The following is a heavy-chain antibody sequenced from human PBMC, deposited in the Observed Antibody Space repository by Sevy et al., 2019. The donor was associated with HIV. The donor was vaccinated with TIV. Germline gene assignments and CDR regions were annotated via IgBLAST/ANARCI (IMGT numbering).Heavy chain of an antibody. Sequence: SETLSLTCAVYGGSFSGYYWSWIRQPPGKGLEWIGEINHSGSTNYNPSLKSRVTISVDTSKNQFSLKLSSVTAADTAVYYWARAFPYYYGSGSYYRNGGQYFQHWGQGTLVTVSS. V-gene: IGHV4-34*01. D-gene: IGHD3-10*01. J-gene: IGHJ1*01. CDR3: ARAFPYYYGSGSYYRNGGQYFQH. CDR2: INHSGST. CDR1: GGSFSGYY.